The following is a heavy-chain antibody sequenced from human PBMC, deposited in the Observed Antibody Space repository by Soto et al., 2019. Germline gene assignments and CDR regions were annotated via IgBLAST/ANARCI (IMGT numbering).Heavy chain of an antibody. D-gene: IGHD1-26*01. CDR3: VQARYISNRGYFDY. J-gene: IGHJ4*02. Sequence: EVQLLDSGGGLVQPGGSLRLSCAASGFSFSSGDAMSWVRQAPGKGLEWVSTIDGSGSGTFYADSVKGRFTISRDNSKNTLCLKMNSLRADDTAIDFCVQARYISNRGYFDYWGQGTLVPVSS. CDR2: IDGSGSGT. V-gene: IGHV3-23*05. CDR1: GFSFSSGDA.